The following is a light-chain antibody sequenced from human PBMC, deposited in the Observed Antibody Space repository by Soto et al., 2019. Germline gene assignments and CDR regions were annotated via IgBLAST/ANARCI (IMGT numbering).Light chain of an antibody. Sequence: QSVLTQPPSASGTPGQRVTISCSGSTSSIGSNYVYWYQQLPGTAPKLLIYSNNQRPSGVPDRFSGSKSGTSASLAISGLRSEDEADYHCAAWDDSLSGLVFGGGTKLTVI. CDR2: SNN. V-gene: IGLV1-47*01. CDR1: TSSIGSNY. CDR3: AAWDDSLSGLV. J-gene: IGLJ2*01.